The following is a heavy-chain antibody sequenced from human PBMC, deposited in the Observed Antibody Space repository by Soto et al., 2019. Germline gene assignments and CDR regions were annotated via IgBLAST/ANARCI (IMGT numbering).Heavy chain of an antibody. CDR3: GAGQYFSDY. CDR2: ISYDGSDK. J-gene: IGHJ4*02. CDR1: GFTFSSYG. Sequence: GGSLRLSCAASGFTFSSYGMHWVRQAPGKGLEWVALISYDGSDKYYADSVKGRFTISRGNSKNTLYLQMNSLRVEDTAVYYCGAGQYFSDYWGQGTLVTVSS. D-gene: IGHD6-13*01. V-gene: IGHV3-30*03.